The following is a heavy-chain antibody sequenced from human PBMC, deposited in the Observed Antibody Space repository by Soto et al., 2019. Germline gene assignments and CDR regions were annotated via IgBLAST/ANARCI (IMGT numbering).Heavy chain of an antibody. J-gene: IGHJ4*02. Sequence: GGSLRLSCAASGFTFSSYGMHWVRQAPGKGLEWVAVIWYDGSNKYYADSVKGRFTISRDNSKNTLYLQMNSLRAEDTAVYYCARDPYCSGGSCYAFLDYWGQGTLVTVSS. V-gene: IGHV3-33*01. D-gene: IGHD2-15*01. CDR2: IWYDGSNK. CDR1: GFTFSSYG. CDR3: ARDPYCSGGSCYAFLDY.